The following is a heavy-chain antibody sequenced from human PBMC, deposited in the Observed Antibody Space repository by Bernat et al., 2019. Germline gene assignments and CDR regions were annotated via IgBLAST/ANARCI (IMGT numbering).Heavy chain of an antibody. CDR2: IYPGDSDT. CDR3: ARNYDILTGYYRDAFDI. V-gene: IGHV5-51*01. Sequence: EVQLVQSGAEVKKPGESLKISCKGSGYSFTSYWIGWVRQMPGKGLEWMGIIYPGDSDTRYSPSFQGQVTISADKSISTAHLQWSSLKASDTAMYYCARNYDILTGYYRDAFDIWGQGTMVTVSS. CDR1: GYSFTSYW. D-gene: IGHD3-9*01. J-gene: IGHJ3*02.